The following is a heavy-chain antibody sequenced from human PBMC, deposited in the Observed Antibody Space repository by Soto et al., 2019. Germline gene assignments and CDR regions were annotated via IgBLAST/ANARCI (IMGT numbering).Heavy chain of an antibody. CDR3: AREMMVRGVNDDFDI. D-gene: IGHD3-10*01. CDR1: GGTFSSYA. V-gene: IGHV1-69*01. J-gene: IGHJ3*02. CDR2: IIPIFGTA. Sequence: QVQLVQSGAEGKEPGSSVKVSCKASGGTFSSYAISWVRQAPGQGLEWMGGIIPIFGTANYAQKCKGRVKITADESTSTAYMEMRSLRSEEPAVYYCAREMMVRGVNDDFDIWGQGTMVTVSS.